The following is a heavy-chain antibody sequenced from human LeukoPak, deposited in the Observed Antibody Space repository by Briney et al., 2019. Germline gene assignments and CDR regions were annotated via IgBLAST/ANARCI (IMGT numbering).Heavy chain of an antibody. CDR3: AREPNYYDSIMVDY. V-gene: IGHV1-2*06. Sequence: ASVKVSCKASGYTFTGYYMHWVRQAPGQGLEWMVRINPNSGGTNYAQKFQGRVTMTRDTSISTAYMELSRLRSDDTAVYYCAREPNYYDSIMVDYWGHGTQFTVSS. CDR1: GYTFTGYY. CDR2: INPNSGGT. D-gene: IGHD3-22*01. J-gene: IGHJ4*01.